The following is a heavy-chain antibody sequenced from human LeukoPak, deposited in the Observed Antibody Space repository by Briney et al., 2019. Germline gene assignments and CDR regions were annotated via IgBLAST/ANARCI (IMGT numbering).Heavy chain of an antibody. CDR3: ARGLRTLTIFGVVARYFDY. CDR1: GYSISSGYY. V-gene: IGHV4-38-2*01. CDR2: IYHSGST. D-gene: IGHD3-3*01. Sequence: SEALSLTCAVSGYSISSGYYWGLIRQPPGKGLEWIDSIYHSGSTYYNPSLKSRVTISVDTSKNQLSLYLSTLTAADTAVYYCARGLRTLTIFGVVARYFDYWGQGTLVTVSS. J-gene: IGHJ4*02.